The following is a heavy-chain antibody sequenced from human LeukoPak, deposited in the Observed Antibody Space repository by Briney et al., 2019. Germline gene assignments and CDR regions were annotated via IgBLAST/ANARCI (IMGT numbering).Heavy chain of an antibody. CDR1: GGSISGSNW. J-gene: IGHJ4*02. Sequence: SETLSLTCAVSGGSISGSNWWSWVRQPPGKGLEWIGEVYYSGSINYNPSLKSRVTISVDKSKSQFSLKLSSVTAADTAVYYCARGRMGSGRYYFDYWGQGTLVTVSS. V-gene: IGHV4-4*02. CDR2: VYYSGSI. D-gene: IGHD1-26*01. CDR3: ARGRMGSGRYYFDY.